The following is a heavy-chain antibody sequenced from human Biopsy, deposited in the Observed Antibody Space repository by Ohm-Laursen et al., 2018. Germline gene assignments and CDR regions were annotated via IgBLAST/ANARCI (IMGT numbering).Heavy chain of an antibody. CDR2: FNSDGSST. CDR3: ARGGGGNSRDWYFDL. CDR1: GFTFSSYY. Sequence: LSLTCAASGFTFSSYYMHWVRQAPGKGLVWVSRFNSDGSSTSYADSVKGRFTISRDNANNTLYLQINSLRAEDTAVYYCARGGGGNSRDWYFDLWGRGTLVTVSS. V-gene: IGHV3-74*01. J-gene: IGHJ2*01. D-gene: IGHD1-7*01.